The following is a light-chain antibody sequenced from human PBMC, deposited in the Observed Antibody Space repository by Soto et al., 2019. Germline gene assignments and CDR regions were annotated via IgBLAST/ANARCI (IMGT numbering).Light chain of an antibody. CDR1: QSVSSNK. V-gene: IGKV3-20*01. Sequence: EIVLTQSPGTLSLSPGERATLSCRASQSVSSNKLARYQQKPGQAPRLLIYDASSRATDIPDRFSGSGSGTDFTVTISRLEPEDFAVYYCQQYGRSPLTFGGGTKVEIK. J-gene: IGKJ4*01. CDR2: DAS. CDR3: QQYGRSPLT.